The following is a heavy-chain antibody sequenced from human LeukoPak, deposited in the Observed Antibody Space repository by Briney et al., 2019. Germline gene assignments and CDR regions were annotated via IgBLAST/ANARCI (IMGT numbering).Heavy chain of an antibody. D-gene: IGHD3-22*01. J-gene: IGHJ4*02. CDR1: GGSISSGGYY. CDR2: INHSGST. Sequence: SQTLSLTCAVSGGSISSGGYYWSWIRQPPGKGLEWIGEINHSGSTNYNPSLKSRVTISVDTSKNQFSLKLSSVTAADTAVYYCASANYYDSSGYYGYWGQGTLVTVSS. V-gene: IGHV4-30-2*01. CDR3: ASANYYDSSGYYGY.